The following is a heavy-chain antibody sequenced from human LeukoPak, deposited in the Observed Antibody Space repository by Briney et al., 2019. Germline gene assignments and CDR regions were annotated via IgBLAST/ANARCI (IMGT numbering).Heavy chain of an antibody. CDR2: IWYDGSNK. CDR3: ARETPGLGY. Sequence: QPGGSLRLSCVASGFPFSSYWMTWVRQAPGKGLEWVAVIWYDGSNKYYADSVKGRFTISRDNSKNTLYLQMNSLRAEDTAVYYCARETPGLGYWGQGTLVTVSS. CDR1: GFPFSSYW. J-gene: IGHJ4*02. D-gene: IGHD6-19*01. V-gene: IGHV3-33*08.